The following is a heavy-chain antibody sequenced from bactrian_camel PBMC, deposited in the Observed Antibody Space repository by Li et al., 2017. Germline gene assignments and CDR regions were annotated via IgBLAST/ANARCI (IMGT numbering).Heavy chain of an antibody. J-gene: IGHJ6*01. CDR3: VKGQSELWDFGY. CDR2: INDISTGT. Sequence: VQLVESGGGSVQAGGSLRLSCAASGFTFGGYAMSWVRQAPGKGLEWVSGINDISTGTYYPNSVKGRFTISRVNVKNTLYLQLNSLKTEDTAMYYCVKGQSELWDFGYWGQGTQVTVS. V-gene: IGHV3S31*01. CDR1: GFTFGGYA. D-gene: IGHD5*01.